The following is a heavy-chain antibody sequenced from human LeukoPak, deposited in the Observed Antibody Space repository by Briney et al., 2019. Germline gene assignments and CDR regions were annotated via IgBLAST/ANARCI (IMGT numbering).Heavy chain of an antibody. V-gene: IGHV3-7*01. CDR3: ATGAEMDRGVIINGHLDY. CDR2: INQYGNEK. D-gene: IGHD3-10*01. CDR1: GFTFSTYW. J-gene: IGHJ4*02. Sequence: GGSLRLSCAASGFTFSTYWMDWVRQAPGKGLEWVANINQYGNEKYYVDSVKGRLTISRDNDKNSLYLEMNSLRAEDTAVYYCATGAEMDRGVIINGHLDYWGQGTLVTASS.